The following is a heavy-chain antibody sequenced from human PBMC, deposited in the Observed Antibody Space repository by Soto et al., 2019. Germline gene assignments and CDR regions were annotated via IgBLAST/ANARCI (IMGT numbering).Heavy chain of an antibody. Sequence: EVQLLESGGGLVQPGGSLRLSCAASGFTFSTYAMSWVRQAPGKGLEWVSTITTSGGNTYYADSVQGRFTISRDNSKNTLYLQMSSLRAEDTAVYYCAGRYCTNGVCYTNYYYYIDAWGKGTTVTVSS. J-gene: IGHJ6*03. D-gene: IGHD2-8*01. CDR2: ITTSGGNT. CDR1: GFTFSTYA. V-gene: IGHV3-23*01. CDR3: AGRYCTNGVCYTNYYYYIDA.